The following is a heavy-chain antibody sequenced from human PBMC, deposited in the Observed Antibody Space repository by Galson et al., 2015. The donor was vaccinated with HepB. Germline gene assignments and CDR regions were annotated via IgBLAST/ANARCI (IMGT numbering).Heavy chain of an antibody. J-gene: IGHJ4*02. CDR3: ARDDGTGGPFDY. CDR1: GFTVSNNF. D-gene: IGHD3/OR15-3a*01. Sequence: SLRLSCAVSGFTVSNNFMNWVRQAPGKGLEWVSLIDNGGSTYYPDSVKGRFTISRDNSKNTLYLQMNSLRAEDTAVYYCARDDGTGGPFDYWGQGTLVTVSS. CDR2: IDNGGST. V-gene: IGHV3-53*01.